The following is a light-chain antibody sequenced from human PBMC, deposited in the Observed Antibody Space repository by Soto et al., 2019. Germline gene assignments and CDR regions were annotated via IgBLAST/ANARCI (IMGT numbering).Light chain of an antibody. CDR2: GSK. CDR1: SSNFGAGFD. V-gene: IGLV1-40*01. Sequence: QSVLTQPPSVSGAPGQWVTISCTGTSSNFGAGFDVHWYQQLPGAAPKLLICGSKNRPSGVPDRFSGSKSGTSAFLAITGLQSEDEAHYYCQSYDSGLRGYVFGTGTKVTVL. J-gene: IGLJ1*01. CDR3: QSYDSGLRGYV.